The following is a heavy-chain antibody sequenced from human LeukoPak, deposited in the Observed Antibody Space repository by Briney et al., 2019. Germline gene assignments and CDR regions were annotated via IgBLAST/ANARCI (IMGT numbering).Heavy chain of an antibody. Sequence: GGSLRLSCAASGFSFRSFSMTWVRQAPGKGLEWVAAISSTSYHRYHADSVKGRFSISRDNDKNSLFLEVASLRAEDTALYYCATRVTPDSYEAFDIWGQGTMLTVS. CDR2: ISSTSYHR. CDR1: GFSFRSFS. D-gene: IGHD2-2*01. CDR3: ATRVTPDSYEAFDI. J-gene: IGHJ3*02. V-gene: IGHV3-21*06.